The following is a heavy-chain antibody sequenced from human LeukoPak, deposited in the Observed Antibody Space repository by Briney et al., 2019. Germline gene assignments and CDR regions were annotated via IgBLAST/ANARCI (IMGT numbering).Heavy chain of an antibody. J-gene: IGHJ5*02. D-gene: IGHD4-23*01. CDR1: GFTFTSYS. CDR3: ATVELGGAS. Sequence: GGSLRLSCAASGFTFTSYSMNWVRQAPGKGLEWVSYISSSSSTINYADSVKGRFTISRDNANNSLYLQMNFLRDDDTAVYFCATVELGGASWGQGTLVTVSS. V-gene: IGHV3-48*02. CDR2: ISSSSSTI.